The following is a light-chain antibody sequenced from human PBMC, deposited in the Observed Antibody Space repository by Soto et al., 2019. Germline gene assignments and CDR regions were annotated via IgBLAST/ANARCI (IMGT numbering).Light chain of an antibody. CDR2: GAS. CDR3: QQYGSSPMT. V-gene: IGKV3-20*01. Sequence: EIVLTQSPATLSLSPGERDTLSCRASQSVSSYLAWYQQKPGQAPRLLIYGASSRATGIPDRFSGSGSGTDFTLTISRLEPEDFAVYYCQQYGSSPMTFGQGTKWIS. J-gene: IGKJ1*01. CDR1: QSVSSY.